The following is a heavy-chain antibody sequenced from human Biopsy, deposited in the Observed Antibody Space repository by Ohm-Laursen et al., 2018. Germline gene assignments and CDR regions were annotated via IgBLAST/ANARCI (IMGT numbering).Heavy chain of an antibody. CDR2: IDVLDYNT. Sequence: SLRLSCAAPVFTFNTNGMHWIRQAPGKGLEWVSHIDVLDYNTYYVDSVRGRFIFSRDNSKEMVYLQINSLRAADAAVYYCVRGCGGYNFDSWGPGTLVTVSS. CDR1: VFTFNTNG. V-gene: IGHV3-23*01. D-gene: IGHD1-26*01. J-gene: IGHJ4*01. CDR3: VRGCGGYNFDS.